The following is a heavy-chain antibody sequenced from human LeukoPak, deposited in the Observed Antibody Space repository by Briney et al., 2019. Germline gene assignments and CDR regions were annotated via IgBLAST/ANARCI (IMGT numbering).Heavy chain of an antibody. D-gene: IGHD3-10*01. V-gene: IGHV4-30-4*01. CDR1: GGSISSGDYY. CDR3: ARGRVTMVRGVPYDY. CDR2: IYYSGST. Sequence: SQTLSLTCTVSGGSISSGDYYWSWIRQPPGKGLEWTGYIYYSGSTYYNPSLKSRVTISVDTSKNQFSLKLSSVTAADTAVYYCARGRVTMVRGVPYDYWGQGTLVTVSS. J-gene: IGHJ4*02.